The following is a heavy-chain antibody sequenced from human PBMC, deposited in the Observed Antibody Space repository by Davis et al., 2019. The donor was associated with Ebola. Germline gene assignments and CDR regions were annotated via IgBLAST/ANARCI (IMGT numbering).Heavy chain of an antibody. J-gene: IGHJ2*01. CDR1: GFTFSNAW. Sequence: PGGSLTLSCAASGFTFSNAWMNWVRQAPGKGLEWVSSISSSSSYIYYADSVKGRFTISRDNAKNSLYLQMNSLRAEDTAVYYCARDAVVVVAATLTVNWYFDLWGRGTLVTVSS. V-gene: IGHV3-21*04. CDR2: ISSSSSYI. CDR3: ARDAVVVVAATLTVNWYFDL. D-gene: IGHD2-15*01.